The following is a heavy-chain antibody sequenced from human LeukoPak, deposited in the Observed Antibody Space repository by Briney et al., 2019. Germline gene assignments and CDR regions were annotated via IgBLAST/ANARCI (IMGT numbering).Heavy chain of an antibody. J-gene: IGHJ6*03. Sequence: GGSLRLSCAASGFTFSSYGMHWVRQAPGKGLEWVAVISYDGSNKYYADSVKGRFTISRDNAKNSLYLQMNSLRAEDTAVYYCARGLCDYDFWRYYYYYMDVWGKGTTVTVSS. V-gene: IGHV3-30*03. D-gene: IGHD3-3*01. CDR2: ISYDGSNK. CDR3: ARGLCDYDFWRYYYYYMDV. CDR1: GFTFSSYG.